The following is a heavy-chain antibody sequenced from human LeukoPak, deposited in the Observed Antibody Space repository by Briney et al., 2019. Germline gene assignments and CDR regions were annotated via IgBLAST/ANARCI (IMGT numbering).Heavy chain of an antibody. CDR2: ISSSSGSI. CDR3: VRDSLLWFGEIDY. V-gene: IGHV3-21*01. J-gene: IGHJ4*02. CDR1: GGSFIGFH. D-gene: IGHD3-10*01. Sequence: ETLSLTCAVYGGSFIGFHWNWVRQAPGKGLEWVSSISSSSGSIYYADSVKGRFTVSRDNAKNSLYLQINNLRDDDTAVYYCVRDSLLWFGEIDYWGQGTLVSVSS.